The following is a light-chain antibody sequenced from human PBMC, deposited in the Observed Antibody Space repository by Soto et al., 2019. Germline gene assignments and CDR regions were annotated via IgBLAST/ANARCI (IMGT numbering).Light chain of an antibody. J-gene: IGLJ1*01. V-gene: IGLV2-8*01. CDR1: RDDVGGYKY. Sequence: QSALTQPPSASGSPGQSITISCTGSRDDVGGYKYVSWYQQHPGKAPKLIIYEVDKRPSGVPDRFSGSKSDNTASLTVSGLQTEDEADYYCSSYAGRNNFVFGTGTKVTVL. CDR3: SSYAGRNNFV. CDR2: EVD.